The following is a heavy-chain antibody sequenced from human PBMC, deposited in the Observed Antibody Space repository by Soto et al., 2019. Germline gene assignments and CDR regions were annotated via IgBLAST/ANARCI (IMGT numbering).Heavy chain of an antibody. CDR2: IYITGST. CDR1: GGSISTFY. V-gene: IGHV4-4*07. Sequence: XGTLSLTCSVSGGSISTFYWNGIRQSAGKGLEWIGRIYITGSTNVNPSLKSRVMMSVDTSKNQFTLKLNSVTAADTAVYYCARGGRDGFDTWGQGTMVTVSS. CDR3: ARGGRDGFDT. J-gene: IGHJ3*02.